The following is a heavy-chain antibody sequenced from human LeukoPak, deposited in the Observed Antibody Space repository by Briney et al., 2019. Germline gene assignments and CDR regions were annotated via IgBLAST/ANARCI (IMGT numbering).Heavy chain of an antibody. CDR2: INPNSGGT. Sequence: ASVKVSCTASGYTFTGYYMHWVRQAPGQGLEWMGWINPNSGGTNYAQKFQGRVTMTRDTSISTAYMELSRLRSDDTAVYYCARVLTRKSFNFDYWGQGTLVTVSS. CDR3: ARVLTRKSFNFDY. CDR1: GYTFTGYY. V-gene: IGHV1-2*02. J-gene: IGHJ4*02. D-gene: IGHD1-14*01.